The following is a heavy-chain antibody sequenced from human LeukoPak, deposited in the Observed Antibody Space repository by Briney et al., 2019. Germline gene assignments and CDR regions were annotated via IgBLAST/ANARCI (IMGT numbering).Heavy chain of an antibody. Sequence: PSETLSLTCTVSGGSISSSSYYWGWIRQPPGKGLEWIGSIYYSGSTYYNPSLKSRVTISVDTSKNQFSLKLSSVTAADTAVYYCARSPKVTGTTAYYFDYWGQGTLVTVSS. J-gene: IGHJ4*02. CDR2: IYYSGST. V-gene: IGHV4-39*07. CDR1: GGSISSSSYY. CDR3: ARSPKVTGTTAYYFDY. D-gene: IGHD1-7*01.